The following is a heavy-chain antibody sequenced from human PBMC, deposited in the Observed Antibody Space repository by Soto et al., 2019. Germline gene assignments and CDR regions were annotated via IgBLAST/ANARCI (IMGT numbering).Heavy chain of an antibody. CDR1: GFTFSSYG. CDR2: ISYDGSNK. V-gene: IGHV3-30*18. J-gene: IGHJ4*02. CDR3: AKDRSSGWYYFDY. Sequence: GGSLRLSCVASGFTFSSYGMHWVRQAPGKGLEWVSVISYDGSNKYYADSMKGRFTISRDNSRNTLYLQMNSLRAEDTAVYFCAKDRSSGWYYFDYWGQGTLVTVSS. D-gene: IGHD6-19*01.